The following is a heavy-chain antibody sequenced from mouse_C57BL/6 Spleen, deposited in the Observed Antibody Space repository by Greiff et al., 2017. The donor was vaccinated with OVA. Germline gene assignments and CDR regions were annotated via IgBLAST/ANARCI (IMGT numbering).Heavy chain of an antibody. CDR3: ARGDDGYYRYYYAMDY. D-gene: IGHD2-3*01. J-gene: IGHJ4*01. Sequence: VQLQQPGAELVKPGASVKMSCKASGYTFTSYWITWVKQRPGQGLEWIGDIYPGSGSTNYNEKFKSKATLTVDTSSSTAYMQLSSLTSEDSAVYYCARGDDGYYRYYYAMDYWGQGTSVTVSS. V-gene: IGHV1-55*01. CDR2: IYPGSGST. CDR1: GYTFTSYW.